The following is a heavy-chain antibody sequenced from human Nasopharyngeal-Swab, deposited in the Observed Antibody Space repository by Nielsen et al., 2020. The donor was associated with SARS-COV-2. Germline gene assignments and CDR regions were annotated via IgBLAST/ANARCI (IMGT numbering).Heavy chain of an antibody. V-gene: IGHV3-73*01. D-gene: IGHD2-15*01. Sequence: GESLKIPCAASGFTFSDSAIHWVRQASGKGLERVGRVSSKGNNYAIAYSAPVKGRFIIFRDDPTNTAYLQMNSLKTEDTAMYYCTRCGGGCYSGRDYWGQGTLVTVSS. CDR1: GFTFSDSA. CDR2: VSSKGNNYAI. CDR3: TRCGGGCYSGRDY. J-gene: IGHJ4*02.